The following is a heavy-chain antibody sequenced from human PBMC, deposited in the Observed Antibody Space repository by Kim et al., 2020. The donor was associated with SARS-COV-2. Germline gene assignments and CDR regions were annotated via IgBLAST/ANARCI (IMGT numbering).Heavy chain of an antibody. D-gene: IGHD3-9*01. CDR1: GFTFSGSA. Sequence: GGSLRLSCAASGFTFSGSAMHWVRQASGKGLEWVGRIRSKANSYATAYAASVKGRFTISRDDSKNTAYLQMNSLKTEDTAVYYCTRQRPPDILTGVRIKQGNYYYYYGMDVWGQGTTVTVSS. V-gene: IGHV3-73*01. J-gene: IGHJ6*02. CDR2: IRSKANSYAT. CDR3: TRQRPPDILTGVRIKQGNYYYYYGMDV.